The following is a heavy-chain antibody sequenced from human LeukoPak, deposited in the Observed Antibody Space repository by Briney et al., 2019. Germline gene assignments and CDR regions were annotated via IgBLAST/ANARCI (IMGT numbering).Heavy chain of an antibody. J-gene: IGHJ4*02. D-gene: IGHD6-19*01. CDR2: ISSSGSTI. CDR1: GFTFSDYY. V-gene: IGHV3-11*01. Sequence: GGSLRLSCAASGFTFSDYYMSWIRQAPGKGLEWVSYISSSGSTIYYADSVKGRFTISRDNAENSLYLQMNSLRAEDTAVYYCARGGSSGWFSARQFDYWGQGTLVTVSS. CDR3: ARGGSSGWFSARQFDY.